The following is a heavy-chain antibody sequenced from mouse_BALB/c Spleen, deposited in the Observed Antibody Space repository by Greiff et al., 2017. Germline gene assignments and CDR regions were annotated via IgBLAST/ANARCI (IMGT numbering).Heavy chain of an antibody. CDR2: INPSNGGT. Sequence: QVHVKQSGAELVKPGASVKLSCKASGYTFTSYYMYWVKQRPGQGLEWIGEINPSNGGTNFNEKFKSKATLTVDKSSSTAYMQLSSLTSEDSAVYYCTRIYYDYGYYFDYWGQGTTLTVSS. J-gene: IGHJ2*01. CDR3: TRIYYDYGYYFDY. CDR1: GYTFTSYY. D-gene: IGHD2-4*01. V-gene: IGHV1S81*02.